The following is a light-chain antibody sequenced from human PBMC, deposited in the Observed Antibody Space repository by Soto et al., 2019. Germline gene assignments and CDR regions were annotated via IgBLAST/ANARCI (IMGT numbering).Light chain of an antibody. CDR2: DAS. CDR1: QSVSTY. J-gene: IGKJ5*01. CDR3: QQRSNWPIT. V-gene: IGKV3-11*01. Sequence: IVLTQAPATLSLSPVERANLSCSASQSVSTYLAWYQQKPGQAPRLLIYDASSRATGIPARFSGSGSGTDFTLTISSLEPEDFAVYYCQQRSNWPITFGQGTRLEIK.